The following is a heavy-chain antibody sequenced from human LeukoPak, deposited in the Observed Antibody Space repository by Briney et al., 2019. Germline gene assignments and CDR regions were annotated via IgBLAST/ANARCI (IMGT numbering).Heavy chain of an antibody. CDR2: IYKAGNT. CDR1: GGSISSTTYY. Sequence: SETLSLTCTVSGGSISSTTYYWAWIRQPPGKGLEWIGSIYKAGNTNYSPSLKSRVTISVDTSKNQFSLKLSSVTAADTAVYYCARSRAGGYAYYFDYWGQGTLVTVSS. J-gene: IGHJ4*02. CDR3: ARSRAGGYAYYFDY. D-gene: IGHD6-25*01. V-gene: IGHV4-39*07.